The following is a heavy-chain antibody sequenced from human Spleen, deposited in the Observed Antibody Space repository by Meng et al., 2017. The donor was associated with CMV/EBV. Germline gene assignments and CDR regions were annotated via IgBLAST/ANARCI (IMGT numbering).Heavy chain of an antibody. Sequence: ASVKVSCKASEYTFTSYYMHWVRQAPGQGLEWMGIINPSGGSTSYAQKFQGRVTMTRDTSTSTVYMELSSLRSEDTAVYYCARKRIAAADWFDPWGQGTLVTSPQ. V-gene: IGHV1-46*01. CDR2: INPSGGST. CDR3: ARKRIAAADWFDP. D-gene: IGHD6-13*01. J-gene: IGHJ5*02. CDR1: EYTFTSYY.